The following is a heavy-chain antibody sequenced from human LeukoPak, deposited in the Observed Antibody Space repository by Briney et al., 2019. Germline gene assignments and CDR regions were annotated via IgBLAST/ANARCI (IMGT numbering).Heavy chain of an antibody. J-gene: IGHJ6*03. V-gene: IGHV3-21*01. CDR1: GFTFSSYS. CDR2: ISSSSSYI. D-gene: IGHD4-17*01. Sequence: PGGSLRLSCAASGFTFSSYSMNWVRQAPGKGLEWVSSISSSSSYIYYADSVKGRFTISRDNAKNSLYLQMNSLRAEDTAVYYCARDGRDDYGDYPSYYYYYYMDVWGKGTTVTVSS. CDR3: ARDGRDDYGDYPSYYYYYYMDV.